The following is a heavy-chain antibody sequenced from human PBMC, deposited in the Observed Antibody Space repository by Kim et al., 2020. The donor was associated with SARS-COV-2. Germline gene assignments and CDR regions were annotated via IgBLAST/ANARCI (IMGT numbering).Heavy chain of an antibody. J-gene: IGHJ6*02. Sequence: GGSLRLSCAASGFTFWGYTMNWVRQAPGKGLEWVSLFYGGADATRYADSVKGRFTISRDNSKSTLYLQMTTLRVEDTAGYYCVKGTGFILPSDSTYNLDVWGQGTTVIVSS. CDR3: VKGTGFILPSDSTYNLDV. D-gene: IGHD1-26*01. CDR1: GFTFWGYT. CDR2: FYGGADAT. V-gene: IGHV3-23*03.